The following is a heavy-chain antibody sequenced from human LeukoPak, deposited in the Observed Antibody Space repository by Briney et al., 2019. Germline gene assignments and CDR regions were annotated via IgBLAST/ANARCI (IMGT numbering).Heavy chain of an antibody. V-gene: IGHV3-23*01. D-gene: IGHD3-22*01. J-gene: IGHJ4*02. Sequence: AGGSLRLSCAASGFTFSSYAMSWVRQAPGKGLEWVSAISGSGGSTYYADSVKGRFTIARDNSKNTLYLQMNSLRVEDTAVYYCAKALNYYDTSGYFRFDYWGQGTLVTVSS. CDR3: AKALNYYDTSGYFRFDY. CDR2: ISGSGGST. CDR1: GFTFSSYA.